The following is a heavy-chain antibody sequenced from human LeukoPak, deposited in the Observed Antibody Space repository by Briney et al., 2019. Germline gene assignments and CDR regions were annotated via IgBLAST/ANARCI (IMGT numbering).Heavy chain of an antibody. J-gene: IGHJ4*02. CDR2: ISNNGGYT. CDR3: ARDGWGSVTGPLDY. V-gene: IGHV3-23*01. Sequence: PGGSLRLSCAASGFTFSSSAMSWVRQAPGKGLEWVSAISNNGGYTYYADSVQGRFTISRDNSKNTLYLQMNSLRAEDTAVYYCARDGWGSVTGPLDYWGQGTLVTVSS. CDR1: GFTFSSSA. D-gene: IGHD7-27*01.